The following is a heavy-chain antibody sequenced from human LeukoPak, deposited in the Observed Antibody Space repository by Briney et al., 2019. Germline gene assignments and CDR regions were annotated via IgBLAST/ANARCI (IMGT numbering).Heavy chain of an antibody. CDR1: GFTFSHFG. D-gene: IGHD4-11*01. V-gene: IGHV3-33*06. Sequence: PGGSLRLSCEASGFTFSHFGMHWVRQAPGKGLEWVAVIWSDATNQYYGDSVKGRFTISRDNFKKTVSLQMDSLRAEDTAVYYCAKDAQTGFDYSNSLEHWGRGSLVTVSS. J-gene: IGHJ4*02. CDR2: IWSDATNQ. CDR3: AKDAQTGFDYSNSLEH.